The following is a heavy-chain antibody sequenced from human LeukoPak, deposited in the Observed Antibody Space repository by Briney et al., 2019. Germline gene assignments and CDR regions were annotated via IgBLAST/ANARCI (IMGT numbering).Heavy chain of an antibody. Sequence: PGASVKVSCKASGGTFSSYAISWVRQAPGQGLEWMGRIIPIFGIANYAQKFQGRVTITADKSTSTAYMELSSLRSEDTAVYYCARGTPKTLTAGVFRHYYYGMDVWGRGTTVTVSS. J-gene: IGHJ6*02. CDR2: IIPIFGIA. CDR1: GGTFSSYA. D-gene: IGHD7-27*01. V-gene: IGHV1-69*04. CDR3: ARGTPKTLTAGVFRHYYYGMDV.